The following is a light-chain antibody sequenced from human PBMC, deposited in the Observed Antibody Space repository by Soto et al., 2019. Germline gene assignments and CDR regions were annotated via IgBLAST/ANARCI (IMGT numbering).Light chain of an antibody. CDR1: QSVSNN. Sequence: EIGMSQSPATLSVSPGERATLSCRASQSVSNNLAWYQQKPGQAPRLLIYGASTRATGIPARFSGSGSGTEFTLTISSLQSEDFAVYYCQQYGSSPPWTFGQGTKVDIK. V-gene: IGKV3-15*01. J-gene: IGKJ1*01. CDR2: GAS. CDR3: QQYGSSPPWT.